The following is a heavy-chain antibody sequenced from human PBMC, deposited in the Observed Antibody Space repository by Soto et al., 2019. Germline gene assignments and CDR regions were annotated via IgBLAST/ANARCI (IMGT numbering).Heavy chain of an antibody. CDR3: ARVQRWELLAGGSEGYYYGMDV. CDR1: GYPFTSYY. D-gene: IGHD1-26*01. J-gene: IGHJ6*02. CDR2: INPSGGST. Sequence: QVQLVQSGAEVKKPGASVKVSCKASGYPFTSYYMHWVRQAPGQGLEWMGIINPSGGSTSYSKKFRGRVTMTRDTSTSRVYMDLSSLRSEDTAVYYCARVQRWELLAGGSEGYYYGMDVWGQGTTVTVSS. V-gene: IGHV1-46*01.